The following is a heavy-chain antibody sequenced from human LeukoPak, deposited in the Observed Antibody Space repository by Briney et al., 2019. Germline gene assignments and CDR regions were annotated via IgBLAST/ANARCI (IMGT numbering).Heavy chain of an antibody. CDR1: GYSFTNYW. Sequence: PGGSLKISCKGSGYSFTNYWVGGVGQMPGKGLEWMGIIYPGDSDTRYSPSFQGQVTISAGKAISTAYLQWSSLKASDIAIYYCARLVDTSMARFDYWGQGTPVTVSS. D-gene: IGHD5-18*01. CDR3: ARLVDTSMARFDY. J-gene: IGHJ4*02. V-gene: IGHV5-51*01. CDR2: IYPGDSDT.